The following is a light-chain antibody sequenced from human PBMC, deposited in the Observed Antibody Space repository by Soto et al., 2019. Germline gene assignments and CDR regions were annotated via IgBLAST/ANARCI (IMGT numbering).Light chain of an antibody. J-gene: IGKJ5*01. Sequence: EVVLTQSPGTLALSPWERATLSCGASPFVSANNLAWYQHKAGQTPRLLIYGASSRATGIPDRFSGSGSGTDFTLTISSLQPEDFATYYCQQTHTTPEITFGQGTRLEI. CDR2: GAS. V-gene: IGKV3-20*01. CDR1: PFVSANN. CDR3: QQTHTTPEIT.